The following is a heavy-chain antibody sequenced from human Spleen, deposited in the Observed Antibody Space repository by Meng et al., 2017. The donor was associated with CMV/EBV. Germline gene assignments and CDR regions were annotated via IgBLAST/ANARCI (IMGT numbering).Heavy chain of an antibody. D-gene: IGHD6-13*01. Sequence: GESLKISCAPSGFTFSSYAMSWVRQAPGKGLEWVSVISGSGGSTHYADSVKGRFTISRDNSKNTLYLQINSLRAEDTAVYYCAKIKIAPIEGNYFDYWGQGTLVTVSS. CDR3: AKIKIAPIEGNYFDY. J-gene: IGHJ4*02. CDR2: ISGSGGST. CDR1: GFTFSSYA. V-gene: IGHV3-23*01.